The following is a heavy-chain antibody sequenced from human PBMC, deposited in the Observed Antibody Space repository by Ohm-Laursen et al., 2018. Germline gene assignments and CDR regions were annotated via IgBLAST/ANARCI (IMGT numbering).Heavy chain of an antibody. CDR2: TYYRSKWYN. D-gene: IGHD1-26*01. Sequence: TQTLTLTCAISGDSVSSNSAAWHWIRQSPSRGLEWLGRTYYRSKWYNDYAVSVKSRITINPDTSKNQFSLQLNSVTPEDTAVYYCARDHPGAVGAVDYWGQGTLVTVSS. CDR3: ARDHPGAVGAVDY. V-gene: IGHV6-1*01. CDR1: GDSVSSNSAA. J-gene: IGHJ4*02.